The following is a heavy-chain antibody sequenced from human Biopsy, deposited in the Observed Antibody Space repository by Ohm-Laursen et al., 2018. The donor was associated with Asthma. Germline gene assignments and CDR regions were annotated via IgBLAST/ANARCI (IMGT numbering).Heavy chain of an antibody. D-gene: IGHD2-21*02. CDR1: GDSIDSGDYS. CDR3: ARGWKCGGDCYSLDS. J-gene: IGHJ4*02. CDR2: IYRNGDT. Sequence: TLSLTCAVSGDSIDSGDYSWTWIRQSPGVGLEWIGYIYRNGDTYYNPTLKNRVTISIDRSKNQFSLRLRSVTAADTAVYYCARGWKCGGDCYSLDSWGQGTLVTVSS. V-gene: IGHV4-30-2*06.